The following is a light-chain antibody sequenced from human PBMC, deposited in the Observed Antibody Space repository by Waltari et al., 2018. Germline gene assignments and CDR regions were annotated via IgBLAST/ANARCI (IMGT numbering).Light chain of an antibody. J-gene: IGKJ1*01. CDR3: QQYNNWPPGT. CDR2: HAS. V-gene: IGKV3D-15*01. Sequence: ETVVTQSTGTLSVSPGKRATLSCRTSPSIGSSLAWYQQKPGQSPRLLIYHASTRATGIPARFSGSGSETEFTLTISSLQSEDSAVYYCQQYNNWPPGTFGQGTRVEV. CDR1: PSIGSS.